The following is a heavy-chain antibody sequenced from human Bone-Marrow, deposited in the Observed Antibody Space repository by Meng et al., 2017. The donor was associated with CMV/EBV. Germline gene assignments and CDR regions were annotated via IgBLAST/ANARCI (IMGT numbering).Heavy chain of an antibody. CDR2: IIPIFGTA. CDR1: GGTFSSYA. V-gene: IGHV1-69*05. J-gene: IGHJ4*02. CDR3: ARDPFYGSGSGSY. Sequence: SVKVSCKASGGTFSSYAISWVRQAPGQGLEWMGGIIPIFGTANYAQKFQGRVTITTDESTSTAYMELSSLRSEDTAVYYCARDPFYGSGSGSYWAQGTLATVSS. D-gene: IGHD3-10*01.